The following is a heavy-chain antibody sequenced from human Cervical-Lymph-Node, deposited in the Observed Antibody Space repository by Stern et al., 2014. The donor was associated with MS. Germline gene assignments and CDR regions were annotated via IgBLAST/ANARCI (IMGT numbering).Heavy chain of an antibody. D-gene: IGHD3-3*01. CDR1: GGSISRGGYY. Sequence: QVQLVESGPGLVKPSQTLSLTCTVSGGSISRGGYYWSWIRPRPGKGLEWLGSIYYSGSTYYNPSRKSRVTISVDTSKNQFSLKLSPVTAADTAVYYCARVSYDFWSGYYVFDYWGQGTLVTVSS. CDR2: IYYSGST. J-gene: IGHJ4*02. V-gene: IGHV4-31*03. CDR3: ARVSYDFWSGYYVFDY.